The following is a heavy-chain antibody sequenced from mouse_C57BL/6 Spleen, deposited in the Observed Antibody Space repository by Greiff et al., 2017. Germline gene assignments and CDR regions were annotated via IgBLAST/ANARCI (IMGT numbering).Heavy chain of an antibody. CDR2: INPNNGGT. CDR1: GYTFTDYN. D-gene: IGHD1-1*01. CDR3: ARTGHYYGSSYDFDY. V-gene: IGHV1-22*01. Sequence: VHVKQSGPELVKPGASVKMSCKASGYTFTDYNMHWVKQSHGKSLEWIGYINPNNGGTSYNQKFKGKATLTVNNSSSTAYMELRSLTSEDSAVYYCARTGHYYGSSYDFDYWGQGTTLTVSS. J-gene: IGHJ2*01.